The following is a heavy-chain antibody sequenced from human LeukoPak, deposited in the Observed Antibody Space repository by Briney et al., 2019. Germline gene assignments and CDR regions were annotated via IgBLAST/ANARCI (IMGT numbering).Heavy chain of an antibody. D-gene: IGHD4-23*01. CDR1: GGSISSSNW. Sequence: SETLSLTCAVSGGSISSSNWWSWVRQPPGKGLEWIGEIYHSGSTNYNPSLKSRVTISVDKSKNQFSLKLSSVTAADTAVYYCARHPRVTSRSPAYFDYWGQGTLVTVSS. J-gene: IGHJ4*02. CDR2: IYHSGST. CDR3: ARHPRVTSRSPAYFDY. V-gene: IGHV4-4*02.